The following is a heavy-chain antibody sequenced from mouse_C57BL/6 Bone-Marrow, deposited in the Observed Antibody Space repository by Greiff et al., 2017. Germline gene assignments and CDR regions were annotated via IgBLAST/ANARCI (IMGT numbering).Heavy chain of an antibody. D-gene: IGHD2-3*01. CDR3: ARRERWLLSFAY. CDR1: GFSLSTSGMG. CDR2: IYWDDDK. V-gene: IGHV8-12*01. Sequence: QVTLKECGPGILQSSQTLSLTCSFSGFSLSTSGMGVSWIRQPSGKGLEWLAHIYWDDDKRYNPSLKSRLTISKDTSRNQVFLKITSVDTADTATYYCARRERWLLSFAYWGQGTLVTVSA. J-gene: IGHJ3*01.